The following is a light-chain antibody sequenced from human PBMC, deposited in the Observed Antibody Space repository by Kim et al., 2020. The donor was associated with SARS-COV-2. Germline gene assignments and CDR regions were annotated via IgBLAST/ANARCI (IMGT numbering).Light chain of an antibody. J-gene: IGKJ1*01. Sequence: ASVGDRVTITCQTSQDITNYVNWDQQKPGKAPKLLIYDATDLETGVPSRFSGSGSGTHFTFTITSLQPEDIATYYCQQYDSLPPTFGQGTKVDIK. CDR2: DAT. CDR3: QQYDSLPPT. V-gene: IGKV1-33*01. CDR1: QDITNY.